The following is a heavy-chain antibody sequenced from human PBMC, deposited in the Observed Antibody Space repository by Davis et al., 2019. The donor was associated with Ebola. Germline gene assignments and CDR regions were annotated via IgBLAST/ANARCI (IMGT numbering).Heavy chain of an antibody. Sequence: SETLSLTCAVYGGSFSGYYWSWIRQPPGKGLEWIGYLFYSGTNYDSSLRSRVTISEDTSKNQFSLKLNSVTAADTAVYYCARESLANGNFDYWGQGTLVTVSS. D-gene: IGHD1-26*01. V-gene: IGHV4-34*11. J-gene: IGHJ4*02. CDR1: GGSFSGYY. CDR2: LFYSGT. CDR3: ARESLANGNFDY.